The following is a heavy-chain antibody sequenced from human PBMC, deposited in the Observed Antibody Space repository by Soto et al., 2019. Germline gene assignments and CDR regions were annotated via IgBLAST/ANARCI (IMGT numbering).Heavy chain of an antibody. CDR3: ARGGIAARQDAFDY. J-gene: IGHJ4*02. CDR2: ISSSSSYI. V-gene: IGHV3-21*01. Sequence: PVGSLRLSCAASGFTFSSYSMNWVRQAPGKGLEWVSSISSSSSYIYYADSVKGRFTISRDNAKNSLYLQMNSLRAEDTAVYYCARGGIAARQDAFDYWGQGTLVTVSS. D-gene: IGHD6-6*01. CDR1: GFTFSSYS.